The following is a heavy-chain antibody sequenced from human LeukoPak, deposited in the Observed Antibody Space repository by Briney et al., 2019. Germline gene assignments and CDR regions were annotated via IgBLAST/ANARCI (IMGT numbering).Heavy chain of an antibody. CDR3: ARGSQTSNFDY. Sequence: KPSETLSLTCAVYGGSFSGYYWSWIRQPPGKGLEWIGEINHSGSTNYNPSLKSRVTISVDTSKNQFSLKLSSVTAADTAVYYCARGSQTSNFDYWGQGTLVTVSS. V-gene: IGHV4-34*01. CDR1: GGSFSGYY. J-gene: IGHJ4*02. CDR2: INHSGST.